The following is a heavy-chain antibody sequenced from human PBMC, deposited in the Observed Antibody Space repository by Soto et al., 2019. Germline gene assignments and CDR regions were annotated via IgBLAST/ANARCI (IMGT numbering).Heavy chain of an antibody. V-gene: IGHV1-2*02. CDR3: ARDSAHSSSWHRMDV. CDR1: GYTFTGYY. CDR2: INPNSGGT. Sequence: QVQLVQSGAEVKKPGASVKVSCKASGYTFTGYYMHWVRQAPGQGLEWMGWINPNSGGTNYAQKFQGRVTMTRDKSISTAYMELSRLISDDTAVYYCARDSAHSSSWHRMDVWGQGTTVTVSS. D-gene: IGHD6-13*01. J-gene: IGHJ6*02.